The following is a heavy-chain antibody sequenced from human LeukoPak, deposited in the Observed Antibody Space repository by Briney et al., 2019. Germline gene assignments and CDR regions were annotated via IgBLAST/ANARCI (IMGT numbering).Heavy chain of an antibody. CDR2: ISSSSSSI. CDR1: GFTFSSYS. Sequence: GGSLRLSCAASGFTFSSYSMNWVRQAPGKGLEWVSSISSSSSSINYADSVKGRFTISRDNAKNSLFLHMNSLRAEDTAIYYCARVRYCNIGSCRADPWGQGTLVTVSS. D-gene: IGHD2-15*01. V-gene: IGHV3-21*04. J-gene: IGHJ5*02. CDR3: ARVRYCNIGSCRADP.